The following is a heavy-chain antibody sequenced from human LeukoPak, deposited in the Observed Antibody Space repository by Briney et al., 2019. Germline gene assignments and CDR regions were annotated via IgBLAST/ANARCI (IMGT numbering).Heavy chain of an antibody. V-gene: IGHV1-18*01. D-gene: IGHD1-26*01. CDR2: ISAYNGNT. Sequence: ASVKVSCKASGYTFTSYGISWVRQAPGQGLERMGWISAYNGNTNYAQKLQGRVTMTTDTSTSTAYMELRSLRSDDTAVYYCARDFMVQWELLRVVYYYGMDVWGQGTTVTVSS. CDR3: ARDFMVQWELLRVVYYYGMDV. J-gene: IGHJ6*02. CDR1: GYTFTSYG.